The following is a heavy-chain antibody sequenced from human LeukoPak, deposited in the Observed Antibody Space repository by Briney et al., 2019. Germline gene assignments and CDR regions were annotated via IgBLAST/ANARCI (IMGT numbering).Heavy chain of an antibody. V-gene: IGHV4-61*02. J-gene: IGHJ4*02. CDR1: GGSISSGSYY. CDR2: IYTSGST. Sequence: PSETLSLTCTVSGGSISSGSYYWSWIRQPAGKGLEWIGRIYTSGSTNYNPSLKSRVTISVDTSKNQFSLKLSSVTAADTAVYYCARDPTGAAAGSFIFDYWGQGTLVTVSS. D-gene: IGHD6-13*01. CDR3: ARDPTGAAAGSFIFDY.